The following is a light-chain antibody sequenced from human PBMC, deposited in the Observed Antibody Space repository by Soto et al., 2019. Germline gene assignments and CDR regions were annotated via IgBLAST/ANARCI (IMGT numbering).Light chain of an antibody. Sequence: AIRMTQSPSSLSASTGDRVTITCRARQGISSYLAWYQQKPGKAPKLLIYAASTLQSGVPSRFSGSGSGTDFNLTISCLQSEAFATYYCQQSYSYPLTFGGGTKVEIK. J-gene: IGKJ4*01. V-gene: IGKV1-8*01. CDR2: AAS. CDR3: QQSYSYPLT. CDR1: QGISSY.